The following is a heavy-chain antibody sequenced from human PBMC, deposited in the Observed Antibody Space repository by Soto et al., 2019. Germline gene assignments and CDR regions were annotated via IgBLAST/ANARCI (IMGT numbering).Heavy chain of an antibody. V-gene: IGHV6-1*01. CDR3: AKEYGERIQNWFDP. J-gene: IGHJ5*02. CDR2: TYYSSRWYN. D-gene: IGHD3-10*01. Sequence: SQTLSLTCAISGDSVSSNSAAWNWIRQSPSRGLEWLGRTYYSSRWYNAYAESVKSRISINPDTSKNQFSLQLNSVTPEDTALYYCAKEYGERIQNWFDPWGQGTLVTVSS. CDR1: GDSVSSNSAA.